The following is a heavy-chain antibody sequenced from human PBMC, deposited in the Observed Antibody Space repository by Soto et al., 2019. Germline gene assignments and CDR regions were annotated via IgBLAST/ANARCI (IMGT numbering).Heavy chain of an antibody. J-gene: IGHJ4*02. CDR3: ATPAAGDSDEYYLDF. CDR2: INHSGTT. V-gene: IGHV4-34*01. CDR1: GGSFSGFY. D-gene: IGHD6-13*01. Sequence: QVQLQPCGAGLLKPSETLSLTCAVYGGSFSGFYWTCIRQPPGKGLEYIGEINHSGTTHYHPSLKSRVTISVATSKNQFYLKLSSVTAADTAVYYCATPAAGDSDEYYLDFWRQGTLVSVSS.